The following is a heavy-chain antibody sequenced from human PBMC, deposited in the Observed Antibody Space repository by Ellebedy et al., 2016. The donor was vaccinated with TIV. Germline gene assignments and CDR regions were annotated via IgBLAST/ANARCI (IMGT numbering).Heavy chain of an antibody. Sequence: MPSETLSLTCTVSGDSISRYYWSWVRQSPGKGLEWIGYIYYTGDTNHNPSLKSRVTISIATSKSQFALKLRSVSAADTAVYYCAGGTYRPFDSWGQGILVTVSS. CDR2: IYYTGDT. D-gene: IGHD1-26*01. J-gene: IGHJ4*02. V-gene: IGHV4-59*01. CDR3: AGGTYRPFDS. CDR1: GDSISRYY.